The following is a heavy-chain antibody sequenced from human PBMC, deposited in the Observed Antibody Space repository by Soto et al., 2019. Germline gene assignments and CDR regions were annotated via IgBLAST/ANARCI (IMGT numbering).Heavy chain of an antibody. D-gene: IGHD1-20*01. Sequence: SVKVSCTASGGTFSSYAISWVRQAPGQGLEWMGGIIPIFGTANYAQKFQGRVTITADESTSTAYMELSSLRSEDTAVYYCARGPFINWNYYYGMDVWGQGTTVTVSS. V-gene: IGHV1-69*13. CDR3: ARGPFINWNYYYGMDV. CDR1: GGTFSSYA. CDR2: IIPIFGTA. J-gene: IGHJ6*02.